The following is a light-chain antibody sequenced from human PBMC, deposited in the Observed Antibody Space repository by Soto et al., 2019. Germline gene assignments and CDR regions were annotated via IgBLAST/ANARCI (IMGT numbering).Light chain of an antibody. CDR1: RSHVGAFNY. Sequence: QSVLTQPASVSGSPGHSITIPCTRTRSHVGAFNYVSWYQHHPGNASKLILYNVINRPSRDSNCFSISTSGNPASLPFSGQQAEDEAFYFCISSTIDSTPYVGGTGTKVTVL. J-gene: IGLJ1*01. V-gene: IGLV2-14*01. CDR3: ISSTIDSTPYV. CDR2: NVI.